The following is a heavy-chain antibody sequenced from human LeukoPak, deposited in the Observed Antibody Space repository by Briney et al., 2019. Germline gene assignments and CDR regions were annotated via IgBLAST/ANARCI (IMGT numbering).Heavy chain of an antibody. CDR3: AKWELLWFGE. D-gene: IGHD3-10*01. CDR2: VSDSGVNT. Sequence: GGSLRLSCEASGFSFSGYAMSWVRQAPGKGLDWVSGVSDSGVNTYYADSVKGRFTISRDNSKYTLFLQMNSLRAEDTAVYYCAKWELLWFGEWGQGTLVTVSS. J-gene: IGHJ4*02. V-gene: IGHV3-23*01. CDR1: GFSFSGYA.